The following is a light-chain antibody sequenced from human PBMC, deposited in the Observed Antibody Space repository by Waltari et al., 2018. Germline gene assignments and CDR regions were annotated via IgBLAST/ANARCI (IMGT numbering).Light chain of an antibody. Sequence: DIVVTQSPLSLPVTPEEPASISCRSSQSLLHSNGYNYLDWYLQKPGQSPQLLIYLGSNRASGVPDRFSGSGSGTDFTLKISRVEAEDVGVYYCMQSLRALWTFGQGTKVEIK. CDR2: LGS. V-gene: IGKV2-28*01. J-gene: IGKJ1*01. CDR3: MQSLRALWT. CDR1: QSLLHSNGYNY.